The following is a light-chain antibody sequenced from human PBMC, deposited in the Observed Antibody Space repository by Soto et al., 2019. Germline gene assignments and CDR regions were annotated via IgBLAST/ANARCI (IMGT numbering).Light chain of an antibody. Sequence: QSALTQPASVSGSPGQSITISCTGTTSDVGGYNYVSWYQQRPGKAPKLIISEVSARPSGVSNRFSGSKSGNTASLTISGLQAEDAADYFCSSYTSRSTLVFGVGTQLTLL. J-gene: IGLJ3*02. CDR1: TSDVGGYNY. CDR2: EVS. V-gene: IGLV2-14*01. CDR3: SSYTSRSTLV.